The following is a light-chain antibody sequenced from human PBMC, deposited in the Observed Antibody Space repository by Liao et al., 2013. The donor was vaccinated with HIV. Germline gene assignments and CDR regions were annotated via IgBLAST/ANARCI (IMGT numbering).Light chain of an antibody. Sequence: SYVLTQPPSVSVAPGKTARITCGGNNIGSKSVHWYQQKPGQAPVLVIYRDSKRPSGIPERFSGSNSGNTATLTISGTQAMDEADYYCQAWDSSTAIFGGGTKLTVL. CDR3: QAWDSSTAI. CDR1: NIGSKS. CDR2: RDS. V-gene: IGLV3-9*01. J-gene: IGLJ2*01.